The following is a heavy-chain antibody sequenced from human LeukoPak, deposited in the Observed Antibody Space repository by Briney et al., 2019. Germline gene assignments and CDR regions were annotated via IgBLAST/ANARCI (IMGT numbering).Heavy chain of an antibody. CDR1: GESFSGYY. CDR2: INHSGST. D-gene: IGHD2-21*01. V-gene: IGHV4-34*01. J-gene: IGHJ4*02. CDR3: ASSNSLSYYFDF. Sequence: SETLSLTCAVYGESFSGYYWSWIRQPPGKGLEWIGEINHSGSTNHNPSLKSRVTISVDTSKNQFSLKLSSVTAADTAVYYCASSNSLSYYFDFWGQGTLVTVSS.